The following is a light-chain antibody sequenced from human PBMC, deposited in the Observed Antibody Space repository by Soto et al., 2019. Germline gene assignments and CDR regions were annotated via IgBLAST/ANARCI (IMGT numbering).Light chain of an antibody. CDR3: QKYNSAPWT. V-gene: IGKV1-27*01. J-gene: IGKJ1*01. Sequence: DIQMTQSPSSLSASVGDRVTITCRASQGISNYLAWYQQKPGKVPKLLIYSASTLQSGVPSRFSGSGSGTDFTLNISRLEPEDVATYYCQKYNSAPWTFGQGTKVEIK. CDR1: QGISNY. CDR2: SAS.